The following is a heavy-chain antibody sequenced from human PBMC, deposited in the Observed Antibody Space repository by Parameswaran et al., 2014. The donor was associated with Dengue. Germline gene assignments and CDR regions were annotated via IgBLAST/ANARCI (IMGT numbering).Heavy chain of an antibody. V-gene: IGHV1-46*01. J-gene: IGHJ4*02. CDR3: ARDGKDYDILTGISVPKLFDY. Sequence: WVRQAPGQGLEWMGIINPSGGSTSYAQKFQGRVTMTRDTSTSTVYMELSSLRSEDTAVYYCARDGKDYDILTGISVPKLFDYWGQGTLVTVSS. CDR2: INPSGGST. D-gene: IGHD3-9*01.